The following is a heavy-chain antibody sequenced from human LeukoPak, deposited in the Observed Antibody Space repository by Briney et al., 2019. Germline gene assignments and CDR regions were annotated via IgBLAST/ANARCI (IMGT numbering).Heavy chain of an antibody. D-gene: IGHD2-15*01. V-gene: IGHV1-2*06. J-gene: IGHJ4*02. CDR1: GYTFTGYY. Sequence: ASVKVSCKAPGYTFTGYYMHWVRQAPGQGLEWMGRINPNSGGTNYAQKFQGRVTMTRDTSISTAYMELSRLRSDDTAVYYCARDIVVVVAATDGFDYWGQGTLVTVSS. CDR3: ARDIVVVVAATDGFDY. CDR2: INPNSGGT.